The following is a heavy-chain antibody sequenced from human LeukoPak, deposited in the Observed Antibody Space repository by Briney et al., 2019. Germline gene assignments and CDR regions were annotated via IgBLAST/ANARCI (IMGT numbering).Heavy chain of an antibody. D-gene: IGHD3-10*02. CDR1: GFTFSTYA. CDR2: ISYDGSNR. J-gene: IGHJ6*04. Sequence: PGGSLRLSCAASGFTFSTYAIHWARQAPGKGLEWMAVISYDGSNRYYADSVKGRFTISRDNAKNSLYLQMNSLRAEDTAVYYCAELGITMIGGVWGKGTTVTISS. CDR3: AELGITMIGGV. V-gene: IGHV3-30*04.